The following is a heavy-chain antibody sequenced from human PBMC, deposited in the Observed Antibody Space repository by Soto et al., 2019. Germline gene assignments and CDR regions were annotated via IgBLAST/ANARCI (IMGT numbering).Heavy chain of an antibody. Sequence: SVKVSCKASGGTFSSYAISWVRQAPGKGLEWMGGIIPIFGTANYAQKFQGRVTITADESTSTAYMELSSLRSEDTAVYYCAGGSRDGYNFYAFDIWGQGTMVTVSS. CDR2: IIPIFGTA. CDR3: AGGSRDGYNFYAFDI. J-gene: IGHJ3*02. CDR1: GGTFSSYA. V-gene: IGHV1-69*13. D-gene: IGHD5-12*01.